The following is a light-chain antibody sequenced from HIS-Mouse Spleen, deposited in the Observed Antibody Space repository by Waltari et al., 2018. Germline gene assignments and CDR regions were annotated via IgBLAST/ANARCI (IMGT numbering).Light chain of an antibody. Sequence: SDELTQPPSVSLSPAHTARLTCSGGAVPNKYAYWDQQKSGQAPVLVIYEDSKRPTGIPERFSGSSSGTMATLTISGAQVEDEADYYCYSTDSSGNHRVFGGGTKLTVL. CDR1: AVPNKY. V-gene: IGLV3-10*01. J-gene: IGLJ2*01. CDR3: YSTDSSGNHRV. CDR2: EDS.